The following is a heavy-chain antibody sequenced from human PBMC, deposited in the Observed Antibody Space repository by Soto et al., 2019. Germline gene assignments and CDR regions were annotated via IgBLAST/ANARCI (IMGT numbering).Heavy chain of an antibody. Sequence: QLQLQESGPGLVKPSETLSLTCTVSGGSISSRGYYWGWIRQPPGKGLEWIGTIYYSGSTYYNPPLKTRVTISVHTSKNQLSLKLSSVTAADPAVYYCATSNWFDPWGQGTLVTVSS. V-gene: IGHV4-39*01. CDR2: IYYSGST. CDR1: GGSISSRGYY. CDR3: ATSNWFDP. J-gene: IGHJ5*02.